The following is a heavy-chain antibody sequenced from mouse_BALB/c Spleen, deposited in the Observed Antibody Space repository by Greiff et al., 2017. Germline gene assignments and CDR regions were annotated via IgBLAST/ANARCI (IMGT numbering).Heavy chain of an antibody. V-gene: IGHV5-6*01. CDR3: ARHYRVYDGCYEGVMDY. CDR1: GFTFSSYG. Sequence: EVKLMESGGDLVKPGGSLKLSCAASGFTFSSYGMSWVRQTPDKSLEWVATISSGGSYTYYPDSVKGRFTISRDNAKNTLYLQMSSLKSEDTAMYYCARHYRVYDGCYEGVMDYWGQGTSVTVSS. J-gene: IGHJ4*01. CDR2: ISSGGSYT. D-gene: IGHD2-3*01.